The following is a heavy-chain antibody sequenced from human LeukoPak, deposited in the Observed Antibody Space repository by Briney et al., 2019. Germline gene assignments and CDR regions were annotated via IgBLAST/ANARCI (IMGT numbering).Heavy chain of an antibody. CDR2: IISIFGTA. J-gene: IGHJ4*02. V-gene: IGHV1-69*05. Sequence: KVSCKASGGTFSSYAISWVRQAPGQGLEWMGRIISIFGTANYAQKFQGRVTITTDESTNTAYMELSSLRSEDTAVYYCARGNWDSSGWYYDYWAREPWSPSPQ. CDR3: ARGNWDSSGWYYDY. D-gene: IGHD6-19*01. CDR1: GGTFSSYA.